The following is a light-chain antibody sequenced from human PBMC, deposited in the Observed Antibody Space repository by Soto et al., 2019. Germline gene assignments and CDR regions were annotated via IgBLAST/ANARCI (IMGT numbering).Light chain of an antibody. CDR1: SSDDGTYTY. Sequence: QSALTQPRSVSGSPGPSVTISCTGTSSDDGTYTYVSWYQQHPGKAPKLIIYDVIKRPSGVPDRFSGSKSGNTASLTISGLQAEDEADYYCCSYAGSYTHVFGTGTKLTVL. CDR3: CSYAGSYTHV. V-gene: IGLV2-11*01. CDR2: DVI. J-gene: IGLJ1*01.